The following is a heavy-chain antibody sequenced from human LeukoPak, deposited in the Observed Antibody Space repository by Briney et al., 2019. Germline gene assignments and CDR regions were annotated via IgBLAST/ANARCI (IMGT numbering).Heavy chain of an antibody. CDR2: ISGSGGST. V-gene: IGHV3-23*01. CDR3: AEDTHSSGWYRQPPDY. J-gene: IGHJ4*02. Sequence: GGSLRLSCAASGFTFSSYAMSWVRQTPGKGLEWVSAISGSGGSTYYADSVKGRFTISRDNSKNTLYLQMNSLRAEDTAVYYCAEDTHSSGWYRQPPDYWGQGTPVTVSS. D-gene: IGHD6-19*01. CDR1: GFTFSSYA.